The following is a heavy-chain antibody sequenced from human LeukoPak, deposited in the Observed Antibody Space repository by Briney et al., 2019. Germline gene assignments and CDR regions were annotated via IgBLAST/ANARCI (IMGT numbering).Heavy chain of an antibody. CDR1: GGSISSYY. D-gene: IGHD3-9*01. Sequence: SETLSLTCTVSGGSISSYYCSWIRQPPGKGLEWIGYIYYSGSTNYNPSLKSRVTISVDTSKNQFSLKVSSVTAADTAVYYCARSQTYYDILTGYYPGKLDYWGQGTLVTVSS. J-gene: IGHJ4*02. CDR3: ARSQTYYDILTGYYPGKLDY. CDR2: IYYSGST. V-gene: IGHV4-59*01.